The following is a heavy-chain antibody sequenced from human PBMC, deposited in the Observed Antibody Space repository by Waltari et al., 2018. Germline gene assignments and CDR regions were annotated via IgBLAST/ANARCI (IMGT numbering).Heavy chain of an antibody. CDR3: ARRGPHAFDPSYFDH. CDR2: IGSGGHTL. J-gene: IGHJ4*02. V-gene: IGHV3-48*03. CDR1: GFCFRLYE. D-gene: IGHD3-9*01. Sequence: EVQLVESGGGFVHPGGSLRLSCVTSGFCFRLYELIWVRQAPGKGPEWLSYIGSGGHTLHYADSVRGRFTISRDNARDTVYLQMSSLRAEDTGVYFCARRGPHAFDPSYFDHWGQGIRVTVSS.